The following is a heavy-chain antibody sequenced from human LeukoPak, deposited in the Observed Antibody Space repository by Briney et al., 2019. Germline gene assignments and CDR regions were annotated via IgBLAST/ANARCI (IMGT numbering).Heavy chain of an antibody. V-gene: IGHV1-18*01. CDR1: GCTFNSYG. Sequence: ASVKVSCKASGCTFNSYGISWVRQAPGQGLEWMGWISAYNGNTNYAQKLQGRVTMTTDTSTSTAYMELRSLRSDDTAVYYCARDDIPRAIWFGVPGGHWGQGTLVTVSS. CDR3: ARDDIPRAIWFGVPGGH. D-gene: IGHD3-10*01. J-gene: IGHJ4*02. CDR2: ISAYNGNT.